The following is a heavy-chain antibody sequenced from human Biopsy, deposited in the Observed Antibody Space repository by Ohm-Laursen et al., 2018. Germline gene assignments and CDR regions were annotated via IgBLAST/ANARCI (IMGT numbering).Heavy chain of an antibody. CDR2: ISYTGYT. V-gene: IGHV4-59*11. CDR1: GGSFTGHY. J-gene: IGHJ4*02. CDR3: ARGSNDFGGLYFPR. D-gene: IGHD4-23*01. Sequence: TLSLTCTVSGGSFTGHYWSWIRQPPGKGLERIGHISYTGYTSYNASLKSRVTISVDTYRNHFSLRLSSLTAADTAVYYCARGSNDFGGLYFPRWGQGTLLTVSS.